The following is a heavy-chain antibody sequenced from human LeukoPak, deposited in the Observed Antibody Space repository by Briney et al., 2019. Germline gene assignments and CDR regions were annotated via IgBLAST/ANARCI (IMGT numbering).Heavy chain of an antibody. Sequence: GGSLRLSCAASGLTFSDYCMSWIRQAPGKGLEWVSYISSSGSTIYYADSVKGRFTISRDNAKNSLYLQMNSLRAEDTAVYYCARHYSGYCSSTSCEPHYYYYYGMDVWGQGTTVTVSS. CDR3: ARHYSGYCSSTSCEPHYYYYYGMDV. V-gene: IGHV3-11*01. CDR1: GLTFSDYC. D-gene: IGHD2-2*01. J-gene: IGHJ6*02. CDR2: ISSSGSTI.